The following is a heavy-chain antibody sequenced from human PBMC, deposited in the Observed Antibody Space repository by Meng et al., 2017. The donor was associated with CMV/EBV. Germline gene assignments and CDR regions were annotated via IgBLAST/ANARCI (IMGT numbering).Heavy chain of an antibody. CDR1: GGSFSGYY. V-gene: IGHV4-34*01. J-gene: IGHJ6*02. Sequence: GSLRLSCAVYGGSFSGYYWSWIRQHPGKGLEWIGEINHSGSTNYNPSLKSRVTISVDTSKNQFSLKLSSVTAADTAVYYCARAPPFYGMDVWGQGTTVTVSS. D-gene: IGHD1-14*01. CDR2: INHSGST. CDR3: ARAPPFYGMDV.